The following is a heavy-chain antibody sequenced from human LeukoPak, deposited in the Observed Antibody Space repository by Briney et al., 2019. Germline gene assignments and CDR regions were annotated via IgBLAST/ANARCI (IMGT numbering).Heavy chain of an antibody. Sequence: ASVKVSCKASGGTFSSYAISWVRQAPGQGLEWMGGIIPIFGTANYAQKFQGGVTITADESTSTAYMELSSLRSEDTAVYYCARANCTNGVCGPLDYWGQGTLVTVSS. V-gene: IGHV1-69*01. CDR3: ARANCTNGVCGPLDY. D-gene: IGHD2-8*01. CDR1: GGTFSSYA. CDR2: IIPIFGTA. J-gene: IGHJ4*02.